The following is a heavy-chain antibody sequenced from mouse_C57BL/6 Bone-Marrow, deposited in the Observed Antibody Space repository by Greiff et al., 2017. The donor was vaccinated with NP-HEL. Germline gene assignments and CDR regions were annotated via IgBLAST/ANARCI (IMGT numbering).Heavy chain of an antibody. J-gene: IGHJ4*01. V-gene: IGHV5-9*01. CDR1: GFTFSSYT. CDR2: ISGGGGNT. D-gene: IGHD1-1*01. Sequence: EVKLVESGGGLVKPGGSLKLSCAASGFTFSSYTMSWVRQTPEKRLEWVATISGGGGNTYYPDSVKGRFTISRDNAKNTLYLQMSSLRSEDTALYYCARQHYYGSSYGPYAMDYWGQGTSVTVSS. CDR3: ARQHYYGSSYGPYAMDY.